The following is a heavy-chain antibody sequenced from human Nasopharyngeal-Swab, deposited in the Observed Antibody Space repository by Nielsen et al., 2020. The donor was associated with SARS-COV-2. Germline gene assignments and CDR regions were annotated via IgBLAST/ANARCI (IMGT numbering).Heavy chain of an antibody. CDR2: SSPYNDYT. Sequence: SVKVSCKPSGYTFSSYGIAWVRQTPGQGLEWLGWSSPYNDYTHYAQKFQGSVTMTSDTSTSTAYLELRSLTSDDTAVYYCARELGVGLFDYWGQGTLVTVSS. D-gene: IGHD3-16*01. CDR1: GYTFSSYG. J-gene: IGHJ4*02. CDR3: ARELGVGLFDY. V-gene: IGHV1-18*01.